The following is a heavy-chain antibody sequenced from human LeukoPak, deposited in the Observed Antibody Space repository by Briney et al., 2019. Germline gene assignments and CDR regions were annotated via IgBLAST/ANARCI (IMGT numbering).Heavy chain of an antibody. V-gene: IGHV3-30*02. CDR2: INHDGSNE. D-gene: IGHD3-22*01. CDR1: GFTFNTFD. J-gene: IGHJ4*02. Sequence: GGSLRLSCAASGFTFNTFDMHWVRQAPGKGLEWVAFINHDGSNEFYVDSVNGRFTISRDNTKNTLYLQVNSPRAEDTAVYYCARGYYYDTTGQAYYFDYWGQGSLVTVSS. CDR3: ARGYYYDTTGQAYYFDY.